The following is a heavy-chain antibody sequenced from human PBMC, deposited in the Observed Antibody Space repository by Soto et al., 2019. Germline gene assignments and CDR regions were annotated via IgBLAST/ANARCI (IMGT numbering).Heavy chain of an antibody. CDR3: AKDSRVDYDYVWGSRGAFDL. D-gene: IGHD3-16*01. V-gene: IGHV3-23*01. CDR1: GFTFISYA. CDR2: INSGGST. Sequence: PGGALGLSCADSGFTFISYAMTWVRQAPGKGLEWASDINSGGSTNYADSVKGRFTLSRDNSKNTVHLQMNSLRAEDTAVYYCAKDSRVDYDYVWGSRGAFDLWGQGTPVTVSS. J-gene: IGHJ5*02.